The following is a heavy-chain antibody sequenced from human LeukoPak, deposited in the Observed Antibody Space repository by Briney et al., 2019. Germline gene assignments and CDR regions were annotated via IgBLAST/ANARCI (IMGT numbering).Heavy chain of an antibody. V-gene: IGHV4-4*07. CDR1: GGSISSYY. Sequence: PSETLSLTCTISGGSISSYYWSWIRQPAGKGLEWIGRIYTSGSTNYNPSLKSRVTISVDTSKNQFSLKLSSVTAADTAVYYCARGRSDYVWGSYLRHYFDYWGQGTLVTVSS. D-gene: IGHD3-16*02. J-gene: IGHJ4*02. CDR3: ARGRSDYVWGSYLRHYFDY. CDR2: IYTSGST.